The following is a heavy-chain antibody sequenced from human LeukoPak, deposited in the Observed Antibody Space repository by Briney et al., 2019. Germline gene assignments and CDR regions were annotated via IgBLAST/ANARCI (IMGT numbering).Heavy chain of an antibody. Sequence: GGSLRLSCEASGLTFSRYATHWVRQVPGKGLEWVAVISNDGNNKYYSDSVRGRFTISGDNSKSTLFLQMNSLRAEDTAVYYCARDLNRYSSGWYAGAYYWGQGTLVTVSS. V-gene: IGHV3-30*03. J-gene: IGHJ4*02. CDR3: ARDLNRYSSGWYAGAYY. CDR1: GLTFSRYA. CDR2: ISNDGNNK. D-gene: IGHD6-19*01.